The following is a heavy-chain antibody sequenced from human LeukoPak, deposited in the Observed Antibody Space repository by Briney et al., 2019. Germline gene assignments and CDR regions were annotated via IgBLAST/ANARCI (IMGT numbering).Heavy chain of an antibody. CDR3: AARPGEVAVPYDY. CDR2: ISRGGDVT. CDR1: GFTFSTYA. V-gene: IGHV3-23*01. D-gene: IGHD2-15*01. J-gene: IGHJ4*02. Sequence: GGSLRLSCAASGFTFSTYAMTWVRQAPGKGLEWVSLISRGGDVTYYADSVKGRFTISRDSSKNTLYLQMHSLRAEDTAVYYCAARPGEVAVPYDYWGQGTLVTVSS.